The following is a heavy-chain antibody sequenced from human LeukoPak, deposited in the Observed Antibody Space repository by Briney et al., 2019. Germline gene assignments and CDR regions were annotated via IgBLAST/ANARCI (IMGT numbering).Heavy chain of an antibody. J-gene: IGHJ4*02. CDR3: ARAGLAVAGWIIDY. V-gene: IGHV1-18*01. Sequence: GASVKVSCKASDYTFTSYGISWVRQAPGQRLEWLGWIRAYNGNTNYAQKLQGRVTMTTDTSTSKAYMELRSLRSDDTAVYYCARAGLAVAGWIIDYWGQGTLVTVSS. CDR2: IRAYNGNT. CDR1: DYTFTSYG. D-gene: IGHD6-19*01.